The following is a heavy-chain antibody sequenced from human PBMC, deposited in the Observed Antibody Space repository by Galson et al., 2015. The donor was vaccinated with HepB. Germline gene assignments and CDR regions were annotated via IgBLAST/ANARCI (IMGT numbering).Heavy chain of an antibody. V-gene: IGHV1-3*01. Sequence: SVKVSCKASGYTFTSYAMHWVRQAPGQRLEWMGWINAGDGNTKYSQKFQGRVTITRDTSASTAYMELSSLRSEDTAVYYCAREGPEVPGIAVAGSEGEAFDIWGQGTMVTVSS. CDR2: INAGDGNT. D-gene: IGHD6-19*01. CDR1: GYTFTSYA. J-gene: IGHJ3*02. CDR3: AREGPEVPGIAVAGSEGEAFDI.